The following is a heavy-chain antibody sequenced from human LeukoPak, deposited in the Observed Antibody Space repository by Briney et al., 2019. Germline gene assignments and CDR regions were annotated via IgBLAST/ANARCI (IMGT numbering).Heavy chain of an antibody. D-gene: IGHD5-12*01. CDR3: AKDGQWLRFTYYMDV. CDR1: GFTFDDYA. CDR2: ISWNSGSI. J-gene: IGHJ6*03. V-gene: IGHV3-9*01. Sequence: GGSLRLSCAASGFTFDDYAMHWVRQAPGKGLEWVSGISWNSGSIGYADSVKGRFTISRDNSKNTLYLQMNSLRAEDTAVYYCAKDGQWLRFTYYMDVWGKGTTVTISS.